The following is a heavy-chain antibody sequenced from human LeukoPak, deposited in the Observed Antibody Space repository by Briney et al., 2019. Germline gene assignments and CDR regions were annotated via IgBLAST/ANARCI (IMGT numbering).Heavy chain of an antibody. CDR2: ISGNGGST. D-gene: IGHD3/OR15-3a*01. V-gene: IGHV3-64*01. J-gene: IGHJ4*02. CDR3: ASGYDFSDGLKRGFEH. CDR1: GFTFSSYA. Sequence: GGSLRLSCAASGFTFSSYAMHWVRQAPGKGLEYVSTISGNGGSTYYANSVKGRFTISRDNSKNTLYLQMGSLRAEDMAVYYCASGYDFSDGLKRGFEHWGQGARVVVSS.